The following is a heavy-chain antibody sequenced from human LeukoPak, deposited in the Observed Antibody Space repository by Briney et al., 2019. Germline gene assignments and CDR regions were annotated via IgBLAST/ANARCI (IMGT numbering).Heavy chain of an antibody. CDR2: INHSGST. D-gene: IGHD2-8*01. Sequence: SETLSLTCAVYGGSFSDYFWSWIRQPPGKGLEWIGEINHSGSTKYNPSLKSRVIISVDTSKNQFSLKLSSVTAADTAVYYCAREVGYCTNGVCQTPYFDYWGQGTLVTVSS. V-gene: IGHV4-34*01. CDR1: GGSFSDYF. J-gene: IGHJ4*02. CDR3: AREVGYCTNGVCQTPYFDY.